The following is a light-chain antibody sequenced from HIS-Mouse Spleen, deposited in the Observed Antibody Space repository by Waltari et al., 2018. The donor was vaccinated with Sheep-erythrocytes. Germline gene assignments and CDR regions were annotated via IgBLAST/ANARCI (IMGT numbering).Light chain of an antibody. CDR1: SRDLGGYNY. V-gene: IGLV2-8*01. CDR3: SSYAGSNNWV. J-gene: IGLJ3*02. Sequence: QSALTQPPSASGPPRQSVTISCTGTSRDLGGYNYVSRYQQHPGKAPKLMIYEVSQRPSGVPDRFSGSKSGNTASLTVSGLQAEDEADYYCSSYAGSNNWVFGGGTKLTVL. CDR2: EVS.